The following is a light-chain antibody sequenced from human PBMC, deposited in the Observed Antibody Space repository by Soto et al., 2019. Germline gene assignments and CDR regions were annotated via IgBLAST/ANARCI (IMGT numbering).Light chain of an antibody. CDR3: QQRSTF. V-gene: IGKV3D-20*02. CDR1: QSVSSSY. Sequence: EIVLTQSPGTLSLSPGERATLSCRASQSVSSSYLAWYQQKPGQAPRLLIYDASNRATGIPARFSGSGSGTDFTLTISSLEPEDFAVYYCQQRSTFFGQGTRLEIK. J-gene: IGKJ5*01. CDR2: DAS.